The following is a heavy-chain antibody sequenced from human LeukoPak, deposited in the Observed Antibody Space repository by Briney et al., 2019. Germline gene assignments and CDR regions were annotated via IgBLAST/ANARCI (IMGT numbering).Heavy chain of an antibody. D-gene: IGHD1-26*01. V-gene: IGHV5-51*01. CDR2: MYPGDSDT. CDR3: VRRAAEWELLDH. J-gene: IGHJ5*02. Sequence: GESLKISCKGSGYSFTTYWIGWVRQMPGKGLEWMGIMYPGDSDTRYSPSFQGQVTISADKSISTAYLQWNSLKASDTAMYYCVRRAAEWELLDHWGQGTLVTVSS. CDR1: GYSFTTYW.